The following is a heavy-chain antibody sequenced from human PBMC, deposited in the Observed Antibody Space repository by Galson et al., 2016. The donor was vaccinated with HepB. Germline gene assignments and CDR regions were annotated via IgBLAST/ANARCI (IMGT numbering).Heavy chain of an antibody. CDR2: IEPDVSRP. J-gene: IGHJ4*02. Sequence: SLRLSCATSGFTFTHHQMHWVRQVPGKGLVWVSRIEPDVSRPIYADSVKGRFTISRDNAENTLYLQMNSLRADDTAVYYCARDLSGPDYWGQGTLVTVSS. V-gene: IGHV3-74*01. CDR3: ARDLSGPDY. CDR1: GFTFTHHQ.